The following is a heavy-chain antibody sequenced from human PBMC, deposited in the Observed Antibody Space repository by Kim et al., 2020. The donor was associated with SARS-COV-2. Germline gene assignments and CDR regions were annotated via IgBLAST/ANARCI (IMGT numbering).Heavy chain of an antibody. J-gene: IGHJ6*02. CDR1: GFTFSSYS. CDR2: ISSSSSYI. Sequence: GGSLRLSCAASGFTFSSYSMNWVRQAPGKGLEWFSSISSSSSYIYYADSVKGRFTISRDNAKNSLYLQMNSLRAEDTAVYYCARDRAPGPGYCSGGSCYSTHYYYYGMDVWGQGTTVTVSS. CDR3: ARDRAPGPGYCSGGSCYSTHYYYYGMDV. D-gene: IGHD2-15*01. V-gene: IGHV3-21*01.